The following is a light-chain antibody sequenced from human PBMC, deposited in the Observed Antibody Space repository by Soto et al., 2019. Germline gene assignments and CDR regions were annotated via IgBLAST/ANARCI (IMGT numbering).Light chain of an antibody. CDR1: QSVSSSY. J-gene: IGKJ3*01. V-gene: IGKV3-20*01. CDR2: GAS. Sequence: EIVLTQSPGTLSWSPGERATLSCRASQSVSSSYLAWYQQKPGQAPRLLIYGASSRATGIPDRFSVSASGTDFTLTISRLEPEVFAVYYCQHYGTSALFGPGTKVDIK. CDR3: QHYGTSAL.